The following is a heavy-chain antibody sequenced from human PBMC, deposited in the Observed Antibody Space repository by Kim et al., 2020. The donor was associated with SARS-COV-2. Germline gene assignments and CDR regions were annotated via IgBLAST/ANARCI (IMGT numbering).Heavy chain of an antibody. J-gene: IGHJ6*02. V-gene: IGHV1-2*02. Sequence: YAQNFQGRVTMPRDTSISTAYMELSSLTSDDTAVYYCARDFDVYYYGMDVWGQGTTVTVSS. CDR3: ARDFDVYYYGMDV.